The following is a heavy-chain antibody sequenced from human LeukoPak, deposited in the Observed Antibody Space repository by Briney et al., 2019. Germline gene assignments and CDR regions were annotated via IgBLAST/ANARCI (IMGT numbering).Heavy chain of an antibody. J-gene: IGHJ3*01. CDR3: ARTEVVPAALGAFVF. Sequence: SETLSLTCTVSGGSISSYYWSWIRQPPAKGLEWIGYIYYSGSTNYNPSLKSRVTISVDTSKNQFSLRLNSVTAADTAVYYCARTEVVPAALGAFVFWGQGTMVTVSS. CDR1: GGSISSYY. CDR2: IYYSGST. D-gene: IGHD2-2*01. V-gene: IGHV4-59*01.